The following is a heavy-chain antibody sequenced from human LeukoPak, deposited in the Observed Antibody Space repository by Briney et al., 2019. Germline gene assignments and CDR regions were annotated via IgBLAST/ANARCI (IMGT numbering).Heavy chain of an antibody. J-gene: IGHJ6*02. CDR1: GFTFSSYS. CDR3: ARVERFYSGYYYYYGMDV. D-gene: IGHD1-1*01. Sequence: PGGSLRLSCAASGFTFSSYSMNWVRQAPGKGLEWVSSISSSSSYIYYADSVKGRFTISRDNAKNSLYLQMNSLRAEDTAVYYCARVERFYSGYYYYYGMDVWGQGTTVTVSS. V-gene: IGHV3-21*01. CDR2: ISSSSSYI.